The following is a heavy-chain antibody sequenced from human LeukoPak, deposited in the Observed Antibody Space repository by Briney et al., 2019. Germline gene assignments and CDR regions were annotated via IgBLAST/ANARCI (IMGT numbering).Heavy chain of an antibody. V-gene: IGHV4-34*01. CDR3: ARGQVAAPPY. D-gene: IGHD6-19*01. J-gene: IGHJ4*02. CDR2: INHSGST. CDR1: GGSFSGYY. Sequence: PETLSLTCAVYGGSFSGYYWSWIRQPPGKGLEWIGEINHSGSTNYNPSLKSRVTISVDTSKNQFSLKLSSVTAADTAVYYCARGQVAAPPYWGQGTLVTVSS.